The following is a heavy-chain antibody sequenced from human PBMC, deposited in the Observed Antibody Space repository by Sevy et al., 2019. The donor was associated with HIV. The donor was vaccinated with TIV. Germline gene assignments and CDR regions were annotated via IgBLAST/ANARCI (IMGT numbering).Heavy chain of an antibody. D-gene: IGHD6-25*01. V-gene: IGHV3-20*01. CDR3: ARGKVRRYGSGWQGFDP. J-gene: IGHJ5*02. CDR1: GFTFDDYG. Sequence: GGSLRLSCAASGFTFDDYGMSWVRQAPGKGLEWVSGINWNGGSTGYADSVKGRFTISRDNAKNSLYLQMNSLRVEDTALYHCARGKVRRYGSGWQGFDPWGQGTLVTVSS. CDR2: INWNGGST.